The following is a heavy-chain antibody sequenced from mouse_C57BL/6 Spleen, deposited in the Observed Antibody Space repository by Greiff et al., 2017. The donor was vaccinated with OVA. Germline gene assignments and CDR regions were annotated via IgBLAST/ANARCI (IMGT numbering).Heavy chain of an antibody. Sequence: QVQLQQSGAELVRPGTSVKVSCKASGYAFTNYLIEWVKQRPGQGLEWIGVINPGSGGTNYNEKFKGKATLTADKSSSTAYMPLSSLTSEDSAVYFCARPWDGYFDYWGQGTTLTVSS. D-gene: IGHD4-1*01. CDR3: ARPWDGYFDY. CDR1: GYAFTNYL. CDR2: INPGSGGT. V-gene: IGHV1-54*01. J-gene: IGHJ2*01.